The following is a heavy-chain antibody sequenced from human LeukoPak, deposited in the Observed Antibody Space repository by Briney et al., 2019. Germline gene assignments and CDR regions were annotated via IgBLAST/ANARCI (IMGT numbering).Heavy chain of an antibody. J-gene: IGHJ4*02. CDR3: SRGSGWLSVY. V-gene: IGHV3-49*03. Sequence: GGSPRLSCTASGFTFGEYLMRWFPQAPGKGLEWIGFISGGTTEYAASVKGRFTISRDDSTSIAYLQMNSLTTEDTAVYYCSRGSGWLSVYWGQGTLVTVSS. D-gene: IGHD6-19*01. CDR2: ISGGTT. CDR1: GFTFGEYL.